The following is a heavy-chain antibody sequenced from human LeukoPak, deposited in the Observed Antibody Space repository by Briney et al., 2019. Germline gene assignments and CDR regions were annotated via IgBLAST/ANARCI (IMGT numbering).Heavy chain of an antibody. V-gene: IGHV1-8*01. J-gene: IGHJ4*02. D-gene: IGHD5-12*01. CDR1: GYTFTSYA. CDR2: MNPSSGNT. CDR3: ARRSGYDWDFDY. Sequence: SVKASCKASGYTFTSYAINWVRQATGQGREWVGWMNPSSGNTGYAQKFQGRVTMTRNTSISTAYMELSSLRSEDTAVYYCARRSGYDWDFDYWGQGTLVTVSS.